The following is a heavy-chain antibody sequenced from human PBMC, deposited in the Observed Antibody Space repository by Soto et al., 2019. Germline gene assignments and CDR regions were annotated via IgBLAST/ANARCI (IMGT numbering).Heavy chain of an antibody. V-gene: IGHV3-30-3*01. CDR2: ISYDGSNK. Sequence: SLRLSCAASGFTFSSYAMHWVRQVPGKGLEWVAVISYDGSNKYYADSVKGRFTNSRDNAKNTLYLQMNSLRAEDTAVYYCARRHGLDSSGTNDYWGQGTLVTVSS. J-gene: IGHJ4*02. CDR3: ARRHGLDSSGTNDY. CDR1: GFTFSSYA. D-gene: IGHD3-22*01.